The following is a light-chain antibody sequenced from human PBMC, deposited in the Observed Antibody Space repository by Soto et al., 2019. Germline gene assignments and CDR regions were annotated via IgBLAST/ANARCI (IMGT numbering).Light chain of an antibody. J-gene: IGLJ2*01. Sequence: QPVLTQPPSASGSPGQSVTISCTGTSSDVGGYDYVSWYQQHPGKAPKLMIYEVSKRPSGVPDRFSGSKSGNTASLTVSGLQADDEADYYCSSYAGSNNLLFGGGTKVTVL. CDR3: SSYAGSNNLL. CDR1: SSDVGGYDY. V-gene: IGLV2-8*01. CDR2: EVS.